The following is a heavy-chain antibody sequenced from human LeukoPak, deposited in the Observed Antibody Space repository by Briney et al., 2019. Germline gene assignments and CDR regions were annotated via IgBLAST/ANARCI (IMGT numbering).Heavy chain of an antibody. J-gene: IGHJ4*02. V-gene: IGHV4-59*08. CDR2: IYYSGST. CDR3: ARHVGAVAGI. D-gene: IGHD6-19*01. CDR1: GGSISSYY. Sequence: SETLSLTCTVSGGSISSYYWSWIRQPPGKGLEWIGYIYYSGSTNYNPSLKSRVTISVATSKNQFSLKLSSVTAADTAVYYCARHVGAVAGIWGQGTLVTVSS.